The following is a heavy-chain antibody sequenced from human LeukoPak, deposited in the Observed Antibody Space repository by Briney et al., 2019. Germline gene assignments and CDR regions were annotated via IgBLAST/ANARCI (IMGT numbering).Heavy chain of an antibody. J-gene: IGHJ4*02. D-gene: IGHD5-24*01. CDR3: ARDFLDGYPDY. V-gene: IGHV3-11*04. CDR1: GFTFSDYY. CDR2: ISSSGSTI. Sequence: GGSLRLSCAASGFTFSDYYTSWIRQAPGKGLEWVSYISSSGSTIYYADSVKGRFTISRDNAKNSLYLQMNSLRAEDTAVYYCARDFLDGYPDYWGQGTLVTVSS.